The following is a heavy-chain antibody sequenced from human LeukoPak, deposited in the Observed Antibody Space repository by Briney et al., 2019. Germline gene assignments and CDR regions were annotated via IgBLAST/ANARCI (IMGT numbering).Heavy chain of an antibody. CDR2: INAGNGNT. Sequence: VASVKVSRKASGYTFTSYAMHWVRQAPGQRLEWMGWINAGNGNTKYSQKFQGRVTITRDTSASTAYMELSSLRSEDTAVYYCARDCSSTSCSGALDIWGQGTMVTVSS. D-gene: IGHD2-2*01. CDR1: GYTFTSYA. CDR3: ARDCSSTSCSGALDI. V-gene: IGHV1-3*01. J-gene: IGHJ3*02.